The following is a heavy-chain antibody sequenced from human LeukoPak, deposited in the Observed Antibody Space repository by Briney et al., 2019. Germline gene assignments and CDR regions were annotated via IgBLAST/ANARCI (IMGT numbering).Heavy chain of an antibody. Sequence: GESLKISCEGSGYSFTSHWIGWVRQMPGKGLEWMGIIYPGDSDTRYSPSFQGQVTISADKSISTAYLQWSSLKASDTAMYYCARAMAYSYEGTTLDYWGQGTLVTVSS. V-gene: IGHV5-51*01. CDR1: GYSFTSHW. CDR2: IYPGDSDT. D-gene: IGHD5-18*01. CDR3: ARAMAYSYEGTTLDY. J-gene: IGHJ4*02.